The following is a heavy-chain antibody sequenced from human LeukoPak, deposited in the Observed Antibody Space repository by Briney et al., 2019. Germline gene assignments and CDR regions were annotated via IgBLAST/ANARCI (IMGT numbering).Heavy chain of an antibody. J-gene: IGHJ4*02. CDR2: IWYDGSNK. V-gene: IGHV3-33*01. CDR3: ARDRSVDYFDY. Sequence: GGSLRLSCAASGFTFSSYGMRWVRQAPGKGLEWVAVIWYDGSNKYYADSVKGRFTISRDNSKNMLYLQMNSLRAEDTGVYFCARDRSVDYFDYWGQGTLVTVSS. D-gene: IGHD3-3*01. CDR1: GFTFSSYG.